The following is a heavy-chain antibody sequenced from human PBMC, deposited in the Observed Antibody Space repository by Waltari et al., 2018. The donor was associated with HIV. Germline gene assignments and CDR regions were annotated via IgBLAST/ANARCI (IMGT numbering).Heavy chain of an antibody. V-gene: IGHV1-8*02. CDR1: GYIFMNFE. Sequence: QVHLVQSGPEVKRPGASVKISCKGYGYIFMNFEVNWVRKAAGQGPEWLGWMNPNSGNTASPYIFEERVTMTRDVSTDTAYMEMSGLTPEDTAIYYCARNSSAKGNRYFYYGLDVWGQGTPVTV. D-gene: IGHD3-22*01. CDR2: MNPNSGNT. J-gene: IGHJ6*02. CDR3: ARNSSAKGNRYFYYGLDV.